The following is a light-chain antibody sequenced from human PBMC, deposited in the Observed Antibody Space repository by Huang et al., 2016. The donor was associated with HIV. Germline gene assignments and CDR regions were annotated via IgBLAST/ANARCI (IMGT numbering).Light chain of an antibody. CDR1: QSISTS. J-gene: IGKJ2*01. CDR2: AAS. CDR3: QQSYNTPYT. Sequence: DIQMTQSPSSLSASVGDRVTITCRASQSISTSLNWYQQKPGKAPKLLSYAASSLQSGVPSRFSGSGSGTDFTLTISSLQPEDFATYYCQQSYNTPYTFGQGTKLEIK. V-gene: IGKV1-39*01.